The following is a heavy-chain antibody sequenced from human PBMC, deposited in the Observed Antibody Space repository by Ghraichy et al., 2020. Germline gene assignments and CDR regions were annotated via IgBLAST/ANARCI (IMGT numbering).Heavy chain of an antibody. J-gene: IGHJ4*02. CDR2: ISGSGGST. V-gene: IGHV3-23*01. Sequence: VSAISGSGGSTYYADSVKGRFTISRDNSKNTLYLQMNTLRAEDTAVYYCAKSGIVVVPAAIAWDNWGQ. CDR3: AKSGIVVVPAAIAWDN. D-gene: IGHD2-2*01.